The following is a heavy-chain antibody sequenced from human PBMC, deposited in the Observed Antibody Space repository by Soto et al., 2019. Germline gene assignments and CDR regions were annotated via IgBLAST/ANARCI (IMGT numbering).Heavy chain of an antibody. D-gene: IGHD2-15*01. CDR3: XXXXXPIDSWASLV. Sequence: EVQLVESGGGLVRPGGSLGLSCVGSGFTFRTYSMNWVRQAPGQGLEWVSTISRASESIYYADSVKGRFTISRDNAENXXXXXXXXXXXXXXXXXXXXXXXXPIDSWASLVWGQGAVVTVSS. CDR1: GFTFRTYS. V-gene: IGHV3-21*06. J-gene: IGHJ3*01. CDR2: ISRASESI.